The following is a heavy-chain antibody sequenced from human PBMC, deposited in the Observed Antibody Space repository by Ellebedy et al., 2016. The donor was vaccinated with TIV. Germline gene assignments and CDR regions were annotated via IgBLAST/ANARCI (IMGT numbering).Heavy chain of an antibody. V-gene: IGHV3-7*01. CDR2: IKPDGSGK. CDR1: GFTFSSYW. Sequence: GESLKISCAASGFTFSSYWMHWVRQAPGKGLEWVANIKPDGSGKYYVDSVRGRFTISRDNAKNSLYLQMNSLRAEDTAVYYCARAVGGSSAYWGQGTLVTVSS. J-gene: IGHJ4*02. D-gene: IGHD6-19*01. CDR3: ARAVGGSSAY.